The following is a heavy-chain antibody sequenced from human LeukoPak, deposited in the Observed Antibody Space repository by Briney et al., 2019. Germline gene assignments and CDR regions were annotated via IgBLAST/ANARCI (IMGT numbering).Heavy chain of an antibody. D-gene: IGHD3-22*01. J-gene: IGHJ4*02. V-gene: IGHV4-34*01. Sequence: PSETLSLTCAVYGGSFSGYYWSWIRQPPGKGLEWIGEINHSGSTNYNPSLKSRVTISVDTSKNQFSLKLSSVTAADTAVYYCARLSSVYSSGSIWGQGTLVIVSS. CDR3: ARLSSVYSSGSI. CDR1: GGSFSGYY. CDR2: INHSGST.